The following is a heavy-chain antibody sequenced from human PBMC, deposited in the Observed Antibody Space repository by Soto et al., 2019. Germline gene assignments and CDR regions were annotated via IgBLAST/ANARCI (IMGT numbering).Heavy chain of an antibody. CDR1: GFTFSSYG. V-gene: IGHV3-33*01. CDR3: ARDDKEKYGDDRGGLDC. J-gene: IGHJ4*02. CDR2: IYYDGSNK. Sequence: QEQLVESGGGVVQPGTSLRLSCAASGFTFSSYGMHWVRQAPGKGLEWVTGIYYDGSNKFYADFVKGRFTISRDNSKNTVYLQMNSLRAEDTAVYYCARDDKEKYGDDRGGLDCWGQGTLVTVSS. D-gene: IGHD2-21*02.